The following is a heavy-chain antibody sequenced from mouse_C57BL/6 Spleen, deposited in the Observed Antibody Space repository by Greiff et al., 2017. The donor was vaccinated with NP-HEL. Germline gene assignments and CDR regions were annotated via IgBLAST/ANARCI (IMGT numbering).Heavy chain of an antibody. CDR3: ARRRTLSYEFAY. J-gene: IGHJ3*01. CDR1: GYTFTDYN. Sequence: QLQQSGPELVKPGASVKIPCKASGYTFTDYNMDWVKQSHGKSLEWIGDINPNNGGTIYNQKFKGKATLTVDKSSSTAYMELRSLTSEDTAVYYCARRRTLSYEFAYWGQGTLVTVSA. V-gene: IGHV1-18*01. CDR2: INPNNGGT. D-gene: IGHD1-1*01.